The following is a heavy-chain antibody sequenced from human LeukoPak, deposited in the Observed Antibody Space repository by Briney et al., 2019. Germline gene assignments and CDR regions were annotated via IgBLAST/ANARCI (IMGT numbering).Heavy chain of an antibody. V-gene: IGHV3-20*04. CDR1: GFTFDDYG. J-gene: IGHJ6*03. D-gene: IGHD3-10*01. Sequence: GGSLRLSCAASGFTFDDYGMSWVRQAPGKGLEWVSGINWNGGSTVYADSVKGRFTISRDNAKNSLYLQMNSLRAEDTALYYCARARYYYGSEDMDVWGKGTTVTVSS. CDR3: ARARYYYGSEDMDV. CDR2: INWNGGST.